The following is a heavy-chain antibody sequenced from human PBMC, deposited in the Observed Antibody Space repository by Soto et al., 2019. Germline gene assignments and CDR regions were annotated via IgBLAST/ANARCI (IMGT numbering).Heavy chain of an antibody. J-gene: IGHJ5*02. CDR2: ISSSSSTI. Sequence: GGSLRLSCAASGFTFSSYSMNWVRQAPGKGLEWVSYISSSSSTIYYADSVKGRFTISRDNAKNSLYLQMNSLRDEDTAVYYCAREARYDFWSGYSLNWSHPWGQGT. D-gene: IGHD3-3*01. CDR1: GFTFSSYS. V-gene: IGHV3-48*02. CDR3: AREARYDFWSGYSLNWSHP.